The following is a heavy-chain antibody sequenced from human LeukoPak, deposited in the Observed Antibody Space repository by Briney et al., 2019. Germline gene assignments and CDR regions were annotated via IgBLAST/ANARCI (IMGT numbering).Heavy chain of an antibody. CDR3: AKRWEPYSGSYYFDY. CDR2: IWYDGSKT. J-gene: IGHJ4*02. Sequence: GGSLRLSCGASGFTFTNYGMHWVRQAPDKGLEWVAVIWYDGSKTYSADSVKGRFTISRDNSKNTLYLQMNSLRTEDTAVYYCAKRWEPYSGSYYFDYWGQGTLVTVSS. V-gene: IGHV3-33*06. D-gene: IGHD1-26*01. CDR1: GFTFTNYG.